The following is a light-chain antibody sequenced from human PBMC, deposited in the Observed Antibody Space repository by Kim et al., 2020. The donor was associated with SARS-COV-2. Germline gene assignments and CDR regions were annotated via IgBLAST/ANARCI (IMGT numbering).Light chain of an antibody. Sequence: GSPGQTASVSCSGDKLDGKYVSWYQQKPGQSPVLVIRQDSQRPSGIPERFSGSNSGTTATLTISGTQPVDEGDYYCQAWDSGTVVFGGGTQLTVL. J-gene: IGLJ2*01. V-gene: IGLV3-1*01. CDR2: QDS. CDR3: QAWDSGTVV. CDR1: KLDGKY.